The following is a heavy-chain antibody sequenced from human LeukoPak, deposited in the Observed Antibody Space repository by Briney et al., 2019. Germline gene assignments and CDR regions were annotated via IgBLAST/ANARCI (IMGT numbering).Heavy chain of an antibody. Sequence: ASVKVSCKASGYTFTSYYMHWVRQAPGQGLEWMGWINPNSGGTNYAQKFQGRVTMTRDTSISTAYMELSRLRSDDTAVYYCAREPNWNNNFDYWGQGTLVTVSS. D-gene: IGHD1-20*01. CDR2: INPNSGGT. CDR3: AREPNWNNNFDY. J-gene: IGHJ4*02. CDR1: GYTFTSYY. V-gene: IGHV1-2*02.